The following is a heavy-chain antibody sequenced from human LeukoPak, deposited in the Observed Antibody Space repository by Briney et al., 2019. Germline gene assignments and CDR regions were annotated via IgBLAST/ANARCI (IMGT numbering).Heavy chain of an antibody. CDR3: ARDKQWQRPDAFDI. CDR1: GFTFSSYA. V-gene: IGHV3-30-3*01. J-gene: IGHJ3*02. CDR2: ISYDGSNK. D-gene: IGHD6-19*01. Sequence: PGGSLRLSCAASGFTFSSYAMHWVRQAPGKGLEWVAVISYDGSNKYYADSVKGRFTISRDNSKNTLYLQMNSLRAEDTAVYYCARDKQWQRPDAFDIWGQGTMVTVSS.